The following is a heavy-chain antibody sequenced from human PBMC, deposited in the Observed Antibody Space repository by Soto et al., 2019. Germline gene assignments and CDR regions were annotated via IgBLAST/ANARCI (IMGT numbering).Heavy chain of an antibody. CDR2: ISGSGGST. Sequence: PGGSLRLSCAASGFTFSSYAMSWVRQAPGKGLEWVSAISGSGGSTYYADSVKGRFTISRDNSKNTLYLQMNSLRAEDTAVYYCASHCSSTSCYALYYYGMDVWGQGTTVTSP. D-gene: IGHD2-2*01. CDR3: ASHCSSTSCYALYYYGMDV. J-gene: IGHJ6*02. CDR1: GFTFSSYA. V-gene: IGHV3-23*01.